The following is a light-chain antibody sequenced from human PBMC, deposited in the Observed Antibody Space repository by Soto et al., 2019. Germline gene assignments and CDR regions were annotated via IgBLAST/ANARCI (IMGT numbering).Light chain of an antibody. CDR3: QNDDTSPT. Sequence: EIVLTKSPGTLSLSAGERATLSCRASQSVGSSYLAWYQQKPGQAPTVLIYGASSRATGIPDRFSGSGSGTDFTLTISRLEPEYFAVYYCQNDDTSPTFGQGTKVEIK. V-gene: IGKV3-20*01. J-gene: IGKJ1*01. CDR2: GAS. CDR1: QSVGSSY.